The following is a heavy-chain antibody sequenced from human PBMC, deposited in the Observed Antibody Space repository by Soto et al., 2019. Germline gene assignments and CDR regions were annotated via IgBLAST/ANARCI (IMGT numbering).Heavy chain of an antibody. D-gene: IGHD3-16*01. V-gene: IGHV4-38-2*02. Sequence: PSETLSLTCLVSGYSITSDFYWGWIREPPGKGLEWIGSIYHSGTTYSDPSLRSRLTISVDTSKNQFSLTLTSVTAADTAVYYCARDYDYFDHWGQGSLVTVPS. CDR2: IYHSGTT. J-gene: IGHJ4*02. CDR3: ARDYDYFDH. CDR1: GYSITSDFY.